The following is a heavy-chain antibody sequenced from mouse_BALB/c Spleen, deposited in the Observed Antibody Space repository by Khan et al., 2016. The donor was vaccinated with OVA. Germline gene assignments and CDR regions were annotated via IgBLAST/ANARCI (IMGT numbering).Heavy chain of an antibody. Sequence: QVQLQQSGPGLVAPSQSLSITCTVSGFSLTSYGVGWVRQPPGKGLEWLGVIWGDGSTNYHSALISRLNINKDNSKSQVFLKMNSLQTDDTATYXCALCYSGRDWIDYWGQGTLVTVSA. CDR3: ALCYSGRDWIDY. J-gene: IGHJ3*01. D-gene: IGHD1-1*01. V-gene: IGHV2-3*01. CDR2: IWGDGST. CDR1: GFSLTSYG.